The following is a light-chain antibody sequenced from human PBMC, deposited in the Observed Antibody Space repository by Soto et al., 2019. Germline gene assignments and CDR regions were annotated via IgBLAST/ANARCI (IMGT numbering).Light chain of an antibody. Sequence: DIQMTQSPSTLSASVGDRITITCRASQSISSWLAWYQQKPGKAPNLLIYKASTLGSGVPSRFSGGGSGTDFSLTISSLQPDDFATYCCQQYNSYPLTFGGGTKVEIK. CDR1: QSISSW. V-gene: IGKV1-5*03. J-gene: IGKJ4*01. CDR2: KAS. CDR3: QQYNSYPLT.